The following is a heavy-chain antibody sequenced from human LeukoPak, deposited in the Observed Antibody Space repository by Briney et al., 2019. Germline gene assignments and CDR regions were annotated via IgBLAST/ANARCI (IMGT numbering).Heavy chain of an antibody. CDR2: INLNSGAT. Sequence: GASVKVSCKTSGYTFSDYSIHWLRQAPGQGVEWMGRINLNSGATRYAQNFQGRVTMTRDTSISTAYMELSGLTSDDTAVYYCARGGSGSGYLYYFDYWGQGTLVSVSS. CDR3: ARGGSGSGYLYYFDY. D-gene: IGHD3-10*01. V-gene: IGHV1-2*06. J-gene: IGHJ4*02. CDR1: GYTFSDYS.